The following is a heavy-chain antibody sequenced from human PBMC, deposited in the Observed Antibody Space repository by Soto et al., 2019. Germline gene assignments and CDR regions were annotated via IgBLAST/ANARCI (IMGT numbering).Heavy chain of an antibody. CDR3: ANASIAVAEQYYYYGMDV. CDR1: GYTFTSYG. J-gene: IGHJ6*02. V-gene: IGHV1-18*01. CDR2: ISAYNGNT. D-gene: IGHD6-19*01. Sequence: ASVKVSCKASGYTFTSYGISWVRQAPGQGLEWMGWISAYNGNTNYAQKLQGRVTMTTDTSTSTAYMELRSLRSDDTAVYYCANASIAVAEQYYYYGMDVWGQGTTVTVSS.